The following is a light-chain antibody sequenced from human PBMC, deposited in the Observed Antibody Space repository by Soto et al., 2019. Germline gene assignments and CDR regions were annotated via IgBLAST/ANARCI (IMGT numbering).Light chain of an antibody. Sequence: EIVLTQSPGTLSLSPGERATLSCRASQSVSSSYLAWYQQKPGQAPRLLIYGASSRATGIPDRFSGSGSGTDFTLTISRLEPEDFAVYYCQLRYTFGQGTKVDTK. CDR2: GAS. CDR1: QSVSSSY. V-gene: IGKV3-20*01. CDR3: QLRYT. J-gene: IGKJ2*01.